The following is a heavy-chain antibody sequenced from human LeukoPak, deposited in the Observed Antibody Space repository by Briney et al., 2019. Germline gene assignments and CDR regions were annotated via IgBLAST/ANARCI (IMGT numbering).Heavy chain of an antibody. CDR1: GFTFDDYA. Sequence: PGRSLRLSCAASGFTFDDYAMHWVRQAPGKGLEWVSGISWNSGSIGYADSEKGRFTISRDNAKNSLYLQMNSLRAEDTAVYYCARAVGDYDYVWGSYRYTDRGSSMDVWGKGTTVTVSS. CDR2: ISWNSGSI. CDR3: ARAVGDYDYVWGSYRYTDRGSSMDV. V-gene: IGHV3-9*01. D-gene: IGHD3-16*02. J-gene: IGHJ6*03.